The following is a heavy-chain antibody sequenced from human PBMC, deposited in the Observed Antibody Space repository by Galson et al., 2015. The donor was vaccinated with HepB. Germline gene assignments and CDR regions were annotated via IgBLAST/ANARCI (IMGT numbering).Heavy chain of an antibody. CDR3: ARVVLWFGEFDYFDY. D-gene: IGHD3-10*01. V-gene: IGHV1-69*13. CDR1: GGTFSSYA. CDR2: IIPIFGTA. Sequence: SVKVSCKASGGTFSSYAISWVRQAPGQGLEWMGGIIPIFGTANYAQKFQGRVTITADESTSTAYMELSSLRSEDTAVYYCARVVLWFGEFDYFDYWGQGTLVTVSS. J-gene: IGHJ4*02.